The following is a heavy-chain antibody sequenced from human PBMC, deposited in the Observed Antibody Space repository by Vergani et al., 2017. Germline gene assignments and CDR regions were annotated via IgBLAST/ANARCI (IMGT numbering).Heavy chain of an antibody. V-gene: IGHV3-23*01. J-gene: IGHJ4*02. D-gene: IGHD3-10*01. CDR3: AKALTLTSGAGDY. Sequence: EVQLLESGGGLVQPGGSLRLSCAASGFTFSSYAMSWVRQAPGKGLEWVSAISGSGGSTYYADSVKGRFTISRDNSKNTLYLQRNSLRAEDTAVYYCAKALTLTSGAGDYWGQGTLVTVSS. CDR1: GFTFSSYA. CDR2: ISGSGGST.